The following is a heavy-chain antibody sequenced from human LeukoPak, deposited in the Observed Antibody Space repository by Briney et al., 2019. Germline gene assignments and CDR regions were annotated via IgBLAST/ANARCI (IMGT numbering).Heavy chain of an antibody. CDR2: ISSSSSYI. D-gene: IGHD4-17*01. J-gene: IGHJ4*02. CDR1: GFTFSSYS. Sequence: GGSLRLSCAASGFTFSSYSMNWVRQAPGKGLEWVSSISSSSSYIYYADSVKGRFTISRDNAKNSLYLQMNSLRAEDTAVYYCARVGRTVTPFDYWGQGTLVTVSS. CDR3: ARVGRTVTPFDY. V-gene: IGHV3-21*01.